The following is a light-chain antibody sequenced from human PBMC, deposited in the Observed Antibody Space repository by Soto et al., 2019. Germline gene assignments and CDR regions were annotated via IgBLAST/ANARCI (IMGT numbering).Light chain of an antibody. Sequence: DIVMTQSPLSLPVTPGEPASISCRSSQSLLLSNGYXXLDWYLQKPGQSPQLLIYLGSNRASGVPDRFSGSGSGTDFTLKISRVEAEDVGVYYCMQALQTPPTFGQGTRLEIK. CDR2: LGS. CDR1: QSLLLSNGYXX. J-gene: IGKJ5*01. CDR3: MQALQTPPT. V-gene: IGKV2-28*01.